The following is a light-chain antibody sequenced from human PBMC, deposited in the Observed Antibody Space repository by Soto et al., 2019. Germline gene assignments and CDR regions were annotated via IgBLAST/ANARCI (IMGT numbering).Light chain of an antibody. V-gene: IGKV4-1*01. CDR2: WSS. CDR3: HQYASSPWT. CDR1: QCVLYSPNNKNY. Sequence: DIVMTQSPDSLALSLGERATINCKSSQCVLYSPNNKNYLAWYQQKPGQPPKLLLYWSSMRESGVPDRFSGSASGTDFTLTISSLQAEDVAVYYCHQYASSPWTFGPGTKVEIK. J-gene: IGKJ1*01.